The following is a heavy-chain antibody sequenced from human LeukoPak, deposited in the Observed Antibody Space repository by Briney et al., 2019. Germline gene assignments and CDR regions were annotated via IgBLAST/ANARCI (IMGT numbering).Heavy chain of an antibody. CDR1: GFTFSSYS. Sequence: GGSLRPSCAASGFTFSSYSMNWVRQAPGKGLEWVSSISSSSSYIYYADSVKGRFTISRDNAMNSLYLQMNSLRAEDTAVYYCARDADNCGGDCYPRFDYWGQGTLVTVSS. J-gene: IGHJ4*02. CDR3: ARDADNCGGDCYPRFDY. D-gene: IGHD2-21*02. V-gene: IGHV3-21*01. CDR2: ISSSSSYI.